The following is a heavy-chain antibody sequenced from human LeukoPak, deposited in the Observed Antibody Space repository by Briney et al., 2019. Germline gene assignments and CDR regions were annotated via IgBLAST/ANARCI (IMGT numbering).Heavy chain of an antibody. D-gene: IGHD6-19*01. CDR2: ISGSGGST. J-gene: IGHJ4*02. CDR3: AKEYSSGWYVWFDY. V-gene: IGHV3-23*01. Sequence: QAGGSLRLSCAVPGFTFSSYAMSWVRQAPGKGLEWVSTISGSGGSTYYADSVKGRFTFSRDNSKNTLYLQMNSLRAEDTAVYYCAKEYSSGWYVWFDYWGQGTLVTVSS. CDR1: GFTFSSYA.